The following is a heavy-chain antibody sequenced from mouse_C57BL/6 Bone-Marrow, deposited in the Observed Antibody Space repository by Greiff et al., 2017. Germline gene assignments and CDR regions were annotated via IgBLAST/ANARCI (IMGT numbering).Heavy chain of an antibody. CDR2: IDPETGGT. Sequence: VKLVESGAELVRPGASVTLSCKASGYTFTDYEMHWVKQTPVHGLEWIGAIDPETGGTAYNQKFKGKAILTVDKSSSTAYMELRSLTSEDSAVYYCTRSDYWNAGQGWFAYWGQGTLVTVSA. CDR3: TRSDYWNAGQGWFAY. D-gene: IGHD2-14*01. V-gene: IGHV1-15*01. CDR1: GYTFTDYE. J-gene: IGHJ3*01.